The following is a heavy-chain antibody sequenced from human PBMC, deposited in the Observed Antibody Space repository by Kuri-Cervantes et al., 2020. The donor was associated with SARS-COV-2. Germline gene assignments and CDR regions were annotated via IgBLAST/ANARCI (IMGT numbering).Heavy chain of an antibody. V-gene: IGHV1-69*05. CDR2: IIPIFGTA. J-gene: IGHJ4*02. Sequence: SVKVSCKASGGTFSSYAISWVRQAPGQGLEWMGEIIPIFGTANYAQKFQGRVTITTDESTSTAYMELSSLRSEDTAVYYCARVKDSSSSYFDYWGQGTLVTVSS. CDR1: GGTFSSYA. CDR3: ARVKDSSSSYFDY. D-gene: IGHD6-6*01.